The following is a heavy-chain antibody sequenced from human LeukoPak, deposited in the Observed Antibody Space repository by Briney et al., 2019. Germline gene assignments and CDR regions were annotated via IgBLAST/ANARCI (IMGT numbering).Heavy chain of an antibody. V-gene: IGHV3-23*01. CDR3: AKASGSPYYFDY. Sequence: PGGSLRLSCAASGFTFSSYGMHWVRQAPGKGLECVSLISANGGATYYADSVKGRFTISRDNSKSTLYLQMNSLRADDTAVYYCAKASGSPYYFDYWGQGTLVTVSS. D-gene: IGHD3-10*01. CDR1: GFTFSSYG. CDR2: ISANGGAT. J-gene: IGHJ4*02.